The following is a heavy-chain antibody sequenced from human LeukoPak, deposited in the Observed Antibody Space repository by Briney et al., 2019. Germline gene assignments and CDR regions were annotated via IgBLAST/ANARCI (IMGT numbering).Heavy chain of an antibody. V-gene: IGHV4-59*12. J-gene: IGHJ4*02. Sequence: SETLSLTCTVSSGSISSYCWSWIRQPPGKGLEWIGYIYYSGSTNYNPSLKSRVTMSVDTAKKQISLKLSSVTAADTAVYYCASAPRATMVRGVPFDSWGQGTLVTVSS. D-gene: IGHD3-10*01. CDR3: ASAPRATMVRGVPFDS. CDR2: IYYSGST. CDR1: SGSISSYC.